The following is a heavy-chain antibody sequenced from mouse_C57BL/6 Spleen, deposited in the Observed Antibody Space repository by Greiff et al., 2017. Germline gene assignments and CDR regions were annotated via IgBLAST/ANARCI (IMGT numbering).Heavy chain of an antibody. V-gene: IGHV1-52*01. Sequence: VQLQQPGAELVRPGSSVKLSCKASGYTFTSYWMHWVKQRPIQGLEWIGNIDTSDSETHYNQKFKDKATFTVDESSSTAYMQLSSLTSDGYAVLYCARDGAGYSYAMDYWGKGTSVTVSS. J-gene: IGHJ4*01. CDR1: GYTFTSYW. CDR2: IDTSDSET. D-gene: IGHD3-2*02. CDR3: ARDGAGYSYAMDY.